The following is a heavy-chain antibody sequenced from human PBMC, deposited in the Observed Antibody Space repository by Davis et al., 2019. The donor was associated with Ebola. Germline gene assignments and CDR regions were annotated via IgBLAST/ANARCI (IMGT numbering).Heavy chain of an antibody. Sequence: GESLKISCAASGFSFSSYAMSWVRQAPGKGLEWVSAVSGSGDTTYYADSVKGRFTISRDSSKNTLYLQMNSLRAEDTAVYYCAKDQDRGYLGLSDYWGQGTLVTVSS. CDR2: VSGSGDTT. D-gene: IGHD5-12*01. CDR3: AKDQDRGYLGLSDY. CDR1: GFSFSSYA. J-gene: IGHJ4*02. V-gene: IGHV3-23*01.